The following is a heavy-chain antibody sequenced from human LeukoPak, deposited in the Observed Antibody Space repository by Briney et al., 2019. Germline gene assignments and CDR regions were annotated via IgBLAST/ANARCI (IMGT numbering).Heavy chain of an antibody. J-gene: IGHJ5*02. CDR2: ISWNSGSI. V-gene: IGHV3-9*01. CDR1: GFKFDEYA. Sequence: GGSLRLSCAASGFKFDEYAMQWVRQAPGKGLEWVSGISWNSGSIGYADSVKGRFTISRDNANNSLFLQMHSLRAEDTALYYCAKGEAPFDPWDQGTLVTVSS. CDR3: AKGEAPFDP.